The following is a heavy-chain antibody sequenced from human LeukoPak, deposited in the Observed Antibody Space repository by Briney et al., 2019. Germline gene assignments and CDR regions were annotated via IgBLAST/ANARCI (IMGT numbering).Heavy chain of an antibody. CDR2: IYHSGST. V-gene: IGHV4-30-2*01. CDR1: GGSISSGGYS. D-gene: IGHD3-22*01. CDR3: ARGRNNYYDSSGYLVFDY. Sequence: SETLSLTCTVSGGSISSGGYSWSWIRQPPGKGLEWIGYIYHSGSTYYNPSLKSRVTISVDRSKNQFSLKLSSVTAADTAVYYCARGRNNYYDSSGYLVFDYWGQGTLVTVSS. J-gene: IGHJ4*02.